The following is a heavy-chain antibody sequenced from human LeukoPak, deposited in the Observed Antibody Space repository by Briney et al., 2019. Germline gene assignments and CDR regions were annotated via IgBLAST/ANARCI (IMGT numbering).Heavy chain of an antibody. Sequence: GGSLRLSCAASGFTFSSSWMNWVRQAPGKGLEWVASINEDGSEKYYVDSVKGRFTVSRDNAKNSLYLQMNSLRVEDTAVYYCTRDSGRFRLDYWGQGILVTVSS. D-gene: IGHD6-19*01. CDR3: TRDSGRFRLDY. CDR2: INEDGSEK. CDR1: GFTFSSSW. J-gene: IGHJ4*02. V-gene: IGHV3-7*01.